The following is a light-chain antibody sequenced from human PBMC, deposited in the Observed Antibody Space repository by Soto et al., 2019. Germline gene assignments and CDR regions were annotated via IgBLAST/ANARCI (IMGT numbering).Light chain of an antibody. CDR1: SSNIGSNY. V-gene: IGLV1-47*01. J-gene: IGLJ7*01. CDR3: AAWDDSLSVPV. Sequence: QSVLTQPPSASGTPGQRVTISCSGSSSNIGSNYVYWYQQLPGTAPKLLIYRNNQRPSGVPDRFSGSKSGTSASLAISGLRSEDEADYYCAAWDDSLSVPVFGGGTQLPVL. CDR2: RNN.